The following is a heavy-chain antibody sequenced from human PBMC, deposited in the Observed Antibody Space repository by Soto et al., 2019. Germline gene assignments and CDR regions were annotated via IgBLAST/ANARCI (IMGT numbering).Heavy chain of an antibody. CDR1: GGSISSSNW. D-gene: IGHD6-19*01. V-gene: IGHV4-4*02. J-gene: IGHJ3*02. Sequence: QVQLQESGPGLVKPSGTLSLTCAVSGGSISSSNWWSWVRQPPGKGLEWIGEIYHSGSTNYNPSRYSRVNTSVDKSKNQFSLKLSSVTAADTAVYYCARVKSGGWYATASDIWGQGTMVTVSS. CDR2: IYHSGST. CDR3: ARVKSGGWYATASDI.